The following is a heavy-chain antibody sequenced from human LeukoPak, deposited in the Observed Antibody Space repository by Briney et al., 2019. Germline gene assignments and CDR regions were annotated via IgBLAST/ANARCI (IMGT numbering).Heavy chain of an antibody. CDR3: AREGYYAFDI. V-gene: IGHV3-30-3*01. CDR1: GFTFSNFG. D-gene: IGHD3-22*01. CDR2: ISHDGSNQ. Sequence: TGGSLRLSCAAPGFTFSNFGIHWVRQAPGKGLEWVALISHDGSNQYYPDSVKGRFTISRDNSENTLSLHMNSLRAEDTAMYYCAREGYYAFDIWGQGTMVTVSS. J-gene: IGHJ3*02.